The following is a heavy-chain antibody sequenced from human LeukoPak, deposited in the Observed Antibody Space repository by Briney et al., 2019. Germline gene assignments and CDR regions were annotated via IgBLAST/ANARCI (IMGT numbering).Heavy chain of an antibody. J-gene: IGHJ4*02. CDR3: ARLWWGRSWTQGYFDY. CDR1: GYTFGRYW. D-gene: IGHD6-13*01. Sequence: GESLKISCNTSGYTFGRYWIAWVRQMPGKGLEWMGFIYPDDSEIRYSPSFQGQVTISADKSINTAYLQWNSLKASDTAVYYCARLWWGRSWTQGYFDYWGQGTLVTVSS. CDR2: IYPDDSEI. V-gene: IGHV5-51*01.